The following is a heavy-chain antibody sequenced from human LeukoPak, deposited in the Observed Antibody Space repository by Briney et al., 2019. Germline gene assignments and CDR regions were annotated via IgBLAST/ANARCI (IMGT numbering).Heavy chain of an antibody. V-gene: IGHV3-7*01. Sequence: GGSLRLSCAASGFTFSNYWMNWVRQAPGKGLEWVANIKQDGSEKYYVDSVKGRFTISRDNAKNSLNLQMNSPTAGDTAVYYCARSYSTSSKIFDYWGQGTLVTVSS. J-gene: IGHJ4*02. CDR2: IKQDGSEK. CDR3: ARSYSTSSKIFDY. D-gene: IGHD6-6*01. CDR1: GFTFSNYW.